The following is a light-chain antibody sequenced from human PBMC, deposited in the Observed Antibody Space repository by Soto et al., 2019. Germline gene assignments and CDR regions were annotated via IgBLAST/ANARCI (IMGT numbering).Light chain of an antibody. CDR2: GAS. V-gene: IGKV1-12*01. Sequence: DIQMTQSPSSVSASVGDSLTITCRARRDISNSLAWYQQTPGKAPKLLLRGASSLHRGVPSRFSGGGAGTELTRTISSLQPEDFATDYCQQTSAFPRTFGQGTKVDVK. CDR3: QQTSAFPRT. CDR1: RDISNS. J-gene: IGKJ2*01.